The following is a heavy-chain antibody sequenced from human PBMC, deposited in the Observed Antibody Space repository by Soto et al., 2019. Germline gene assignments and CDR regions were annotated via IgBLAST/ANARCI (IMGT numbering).Heavy chain of an antibody. CDR3: ARDPRRYSGYDYFFDY. J-gene: IGHJ4*02. V-gene: IGHV1-3*01. D-gene: IGHD5-12*01. CDR2: INAGNGNT. Sequence: QVQLVQSGAEVKKPGASVKVSCKASGYTFTSYAMHWVRQAPGQRLEWMGWINAGNGNTKYSQKFQGRVTITRDTSASTAYMELSSLRSEDTAVYYCARDPRRYSGYDYFFDYRGQGTLVTVSS. CDR1: GYTFTSYA.